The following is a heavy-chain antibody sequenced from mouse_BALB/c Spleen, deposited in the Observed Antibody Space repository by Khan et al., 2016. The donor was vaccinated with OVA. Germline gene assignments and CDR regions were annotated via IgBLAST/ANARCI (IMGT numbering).Heavy chain of an antibody. CDR3: ARAYDYDVGGFAY. CDR1: GFSLSNYG. CDR2: IWTGGIT. D-gene: IGHD2-4*01. J-gene: IGHJ3*01. Sequence: QVQLKESGPGLVAPSQSLSITCTVSGFSLSNYGIHWVRQPPGKGLEWLGVIWTGGITNYYSALMSRLIISKVNSTSQVFLKRNRLQTDDTAIYYGARAYDYDVGGFAYWGQGTLVTVSA. V-gene: IGHV2-9*02.